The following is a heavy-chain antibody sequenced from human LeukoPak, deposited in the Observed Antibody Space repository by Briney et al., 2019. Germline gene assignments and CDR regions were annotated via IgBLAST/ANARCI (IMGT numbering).Heavy chain of an antibody. V-gene: IGHV3-21*01. CDR1: GFAFSTSS. J-gene: IGHJ4*02. D-gene: IGHD3-3*01. Sequence: GGSLRLSCAVSGFAFSTSSMNWVRQAPGKGLEWVSSISSSSSYIYYADSVKGRFTISRDNAKNSLYLQMDSLRAEDTAVYYCASSDDLWSGMDNWGQGTLVTVSS. CDR2: ISSSSSYI. CDR3: ASSDDLWSGMDN.